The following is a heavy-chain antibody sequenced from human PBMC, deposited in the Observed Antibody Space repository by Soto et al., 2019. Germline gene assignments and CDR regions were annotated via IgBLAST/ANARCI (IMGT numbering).Heavy chain of an antibody. CDR1: GGSISSYY. CDR2: INHSGST. J-gene: IGHJ4*02. Sequence: SETLSLTCTVSGGSISSYYWSWIRQPPGKGLEWIGEINHSGSTNYNPSLKSRVTISVDTSKNQFSLKLSPVTAADTAMYYCARPPGPMEYYFDYWGQGTLVTVSS. D-gene: IGHD3-10*01. CDR3: ARPPGPMEYYFDY. V-gene: IGHV4-34*01.